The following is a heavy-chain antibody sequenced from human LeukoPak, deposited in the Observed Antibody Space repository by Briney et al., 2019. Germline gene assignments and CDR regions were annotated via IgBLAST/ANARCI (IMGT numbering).Heavy chain of an antibody. Sequence: GTLLLSCEVSGFTFTDYWMNWVRQAPGKGPEWVASIRQDGSEKTYVDSVKGRFTISRDNTKNSLSLQLNGLRAEDTAVYYCARDGTAAGLYFDLWGQGTLVTVSS. D-gene: IGHD6-13*01. CDR1: GFTFTDYW. V-gene: IGHV3-7*01. J-gene: IGHJ4*01. CDR2: IRQDGSEK. CDR3: ARDGTAAGLYFDL.